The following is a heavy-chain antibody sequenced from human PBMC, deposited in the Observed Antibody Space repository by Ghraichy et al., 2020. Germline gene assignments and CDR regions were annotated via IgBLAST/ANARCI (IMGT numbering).Heavy chain of an antibody. CDR2: IIPIFGTA. Sequence: SVKVSCKASGGTFSSYAISWVRQAPGQGLEWMGGIIPIFGTANYAQKFQGRVTITADKSTSTAYMELSSLRSEDTTVYYCARDITLVLALWGQGTLVTVSS. V-gene: IGHV1-69*06. CDR3: ARDITLVLAL. CDR1: GGTFSSYA. J-gene: IGHJ4*02.